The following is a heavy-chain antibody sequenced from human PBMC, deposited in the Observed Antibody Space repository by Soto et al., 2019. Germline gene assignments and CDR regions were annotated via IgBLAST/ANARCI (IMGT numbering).Heavy chain of an antibody. CDR1: GYTFTSYG. J-gene: IGHJ4*02. Sequence: KVSCKASGYTFTSYGISWVRQAPGQGLEWMGWISAYNGNTNYAQKLQGRVTMTTDTSTSTAYMELRSLRSDDTAVYYCARDLPYYYDSSGYSYYFDYWGQGTLVTVSS. CDR2: ISAYNGNT. V-gene: IGHV1-18*01. CDR3: ARDLPYYYDSSGYSYYFDY. D-gene: IGHD3-22*01.